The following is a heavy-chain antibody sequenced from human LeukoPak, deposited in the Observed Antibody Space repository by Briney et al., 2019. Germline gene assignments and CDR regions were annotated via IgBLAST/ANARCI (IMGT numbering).Heavy chain of an antibody. Sequence: SVKVSCKASGGTFSSYAISWVRQAPGQGLEWMGRIIPILGIANYAQKFQSRVTITADKSTSTAYMELSSLRSEDTAVYYCARGPTTVTTLFYYYYGMDVWGQGTTVTVSS. J-gene: IGHJ6*02. CDR3: ARGPTTVTTLFYYYYGMDV. D-gene: IGHD4-17*01. V-gene: IGHV1-69*04. CDR1: GGTFSSYA. CDR2: IIPILGIA.